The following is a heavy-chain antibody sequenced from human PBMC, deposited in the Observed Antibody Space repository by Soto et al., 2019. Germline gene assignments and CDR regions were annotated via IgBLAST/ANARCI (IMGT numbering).Heavy chain of an antibody. CDR2: IYYSGST. CDR3: ARDHSSSWYPWFDP. CDR1: GGSISSYY. J-gene: IGHJ5*02. V-gene: IGHV4-59*01. Sequence: ETLSLTCTVSGGSISSYYWSWIRQPPGKGLEWIGYIYYSGSTNYNPSLKSRVTISVDTSKNQFSLKLSSVTAADTAVYYCARDHSSSWYPWFDPWGQGTLVTVSS. D-gene: IGHD6-13*01.